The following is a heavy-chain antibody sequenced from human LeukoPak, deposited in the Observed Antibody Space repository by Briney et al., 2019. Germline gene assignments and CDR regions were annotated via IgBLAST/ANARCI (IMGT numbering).Heavy chain of an antibody. CDR2: ISSSSSYI. D-gene: IGHD2-2*01. Sequence: PGGSLRLSCAASGFTFSSYSMNWVRQAPGKGLEWVSSISSSSSYIYYADSVKGRFTISRDNAKNSLYLQMNSLRAEDTAVYYCARDLADIVVVPAVNRGYYYYMDVWGKGTTVTVSS. J-gene: IGHJ6*03. CDR1: GFTFSSYS. CDR3: ARDLADIVVVPAVNRGYYYYMDV. V-gene: IGHV3-21*01.